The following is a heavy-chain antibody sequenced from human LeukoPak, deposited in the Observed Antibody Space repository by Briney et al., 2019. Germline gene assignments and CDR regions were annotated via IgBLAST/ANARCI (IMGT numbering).Heavy chain of an antibody. D-gene: IGHD3-10*01. J-gene: IGHJ4*02. V-gene: IGHV1-18*01. CDR1: GYTFTSYG. CDR3: ARKTTYYYYGSGSLLLSRGCGFDY. CDR2: ISAYNGNT. Sequence: ASVKVSCKASGYTFTSYGISWVRQAPGQGLEWMGWISAYNGNTNYAQKLQGRVTMTTDTSTSTAYMELRSLRSDDTAVYYCARKTTYYYYGSGSLLLSRGCGFDYWGQGTLVTVSS.